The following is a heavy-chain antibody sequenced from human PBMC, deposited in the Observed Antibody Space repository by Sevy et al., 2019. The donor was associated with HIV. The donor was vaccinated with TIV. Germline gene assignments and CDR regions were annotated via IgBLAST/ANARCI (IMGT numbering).Heavy chain of an antibody. J-gene: IGHJ6*02. V-gene: IGHV3-48*04. CDR2: ISRSGTTT. D-gene: IGHD3-3*01. Sequence: GGSLRLSCAASGLNFSKYSFNWVRQAPEKGLEWISHISRSGTTTYYAESVKGRFTVCRDNAKNSLYLQMSSLRVEDTAVYYCARHYDFWSGYTALSYYSLSYYYGMDVWGQGTTVTVSS. CDR1: GLNFSKYS. CDR3: ARHYDFWSGYTALSYYSLSYYYGMDV.